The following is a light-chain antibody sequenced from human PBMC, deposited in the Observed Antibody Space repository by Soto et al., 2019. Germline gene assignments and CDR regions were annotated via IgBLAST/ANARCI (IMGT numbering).Light chain of an antibody. J-gene: IGKJ4*01. CDR2: GAS. Sequence: EIVMTQSPATLSVSPGESATLSCRASQSVTTNLAWYQQKPGQAPRLLIFGASTMATGVPARFSGSGSGTEFTLTISSLQSEDLATFYCQQYNDWPLTFGGGTKVEIK. CDR1: QSVTTN. V-gene: IGKV3-15*01. CDR3: QQYNDWPLT.